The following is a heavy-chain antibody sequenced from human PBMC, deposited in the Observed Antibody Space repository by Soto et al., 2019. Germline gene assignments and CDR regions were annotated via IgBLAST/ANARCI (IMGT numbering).Heavy chain of an antibody. Sequence: HGESLKISCKGAGYRLDGAWIGWVRQMPGKGLEWMGIIKPGGSDLRYSPSFRDQVTISADAAVNTAYLQWNSLKASDTAMYYCARHVGYSYGPNANYYYYGMDVWGQGTTVTVSS. J-gene: IGHJ6*02. CDR3: ARHVGYSYGPNANYYYYGMDV. V-gene: IGHV5-51*01. CDR1: GYRLDGAW. CDR2: IKPGGSDL. D-gene: IGHD5-18*01.